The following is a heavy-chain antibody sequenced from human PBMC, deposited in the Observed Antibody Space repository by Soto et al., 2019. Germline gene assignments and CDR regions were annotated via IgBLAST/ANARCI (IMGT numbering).Heavy chain of an antibody. Sequence: QVQLVESGGGVVQPGRSLRLSCAASGFTFSSYGMHWVRQAPGKGLEWVAVIWYDGSNKYYADSVKGRFTISRDNSKNTLYLQMNSLRAEDTAVYYCARCDTAMVYGMDVWGQGTTVTVSS. CDR2: IWYDGSNK. CDR3: ARCDTAMVYGMDV. J-gene: IGHJ6*02. CDR1: GFTFSSYG. V-gene: IGHV3-33*01. D-gene: IGHD5-18*01.